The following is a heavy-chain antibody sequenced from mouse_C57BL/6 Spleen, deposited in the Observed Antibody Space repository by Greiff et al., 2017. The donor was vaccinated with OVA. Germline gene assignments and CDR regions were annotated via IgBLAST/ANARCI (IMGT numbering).Heavy chain of an antibody. Sequence: EVKLQESGPGLVKPSQSLSLTCSVTGYSITSGYYWNWIRQFPGNKLEWMGYISYDGSNNYNPSLKNRISITRDTSKNQFFLKLNSVTTEDTATYYCARGGYDYDDWYFDVWGTGTTVTVSS. D-gene: IGHD2-4*01. CDR2: ISYDGSN. V-gene: IGHV3-6*01. J-gene: IGHJ1*03. CDR3: ARGGYDYDDWYFDV. CDR1: GYSITSGYY.